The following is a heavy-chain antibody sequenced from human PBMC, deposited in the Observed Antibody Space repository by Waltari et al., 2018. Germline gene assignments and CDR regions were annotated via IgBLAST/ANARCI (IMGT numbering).Heavy chain of an antibody. CDR1: GFTLSSSW. D-gene: IGHD3-10*01. CDR2: INSDGSGT. V-gene: IGHV3-74*01. Sequence: EVQLVESGGGLVQPGGSLRLSCAASGFTLSSSWMHWVRQAPGKGLVWVSRINSDGSGTSYADSVKGRFTISRDNAKNTLYLQMNSLRAEDTAVYYCGRREGSVTMVRGIDYWGQGTLVTVSS. J-gene: IGHJ4*02. CDR3: GRREGSVTMVRGIDY.